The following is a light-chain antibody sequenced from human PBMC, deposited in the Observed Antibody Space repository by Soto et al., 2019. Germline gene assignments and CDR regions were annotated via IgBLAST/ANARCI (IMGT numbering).Light chain of an antibody. CDR3: QHRSNWPPVT. CDR2: DAS. J-gene: IGKJ4*01. CDR1: QSVSSY. V-gene: IGKV3-11*01. Sequence: EIVLTQSPATLSLSPGERATLSCRACQSVSSYLAWYQQKPGQAPRLLIYDASNRATGIPARFSGSGSGTDFTLTISSLEPEDFAIYYCQHRSNWPPVTFGGGTKVEI.